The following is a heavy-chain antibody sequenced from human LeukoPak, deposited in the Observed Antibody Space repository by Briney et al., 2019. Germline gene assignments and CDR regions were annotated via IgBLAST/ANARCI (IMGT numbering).Heavy chain of an antibody. CDR2: LSYDGSNK. J-gene: IGHJ4*02. D-gene: IGHD4-17*01. Sequence: PGGSLGLSCEASGFTFGSYGMHWVRQVAAKGLEWGAVLSYDGSNKYYADSVKGRFTISRDNSKNTLYLQMNSLRAEDTAVYYCAKGLFTVTTSPSDYWGQGTLVTVSS. CDR1: GFTFGSYG. CDR3: AKGLFTVTTSPSDY. V-gene: IGHV3-30*18.